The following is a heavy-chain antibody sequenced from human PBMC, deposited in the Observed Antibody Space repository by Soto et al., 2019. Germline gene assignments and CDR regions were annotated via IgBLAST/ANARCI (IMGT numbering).Heavy chain of an antibody. Sequence: QVQLQQWGAGLLKPSETLSLTCAVYGGSFSGYYWSWIRQPPGKGLAWIGEINDSGSTNYNPSLKGRVPISVDTSENQFSLKLSSVTAADTGVYYCARYRYGSGGSFYSGTRWFDPWGQGTLVTVSS. V-gene: IGHV4-34*01. CDR3: ARYRYGSGGSFYSGTRWFDP. D-gene: IGHD2-15*01. J-gene: IGHJ5*02. CDR2: INDSGST. CDR1: GGSFSGYY.